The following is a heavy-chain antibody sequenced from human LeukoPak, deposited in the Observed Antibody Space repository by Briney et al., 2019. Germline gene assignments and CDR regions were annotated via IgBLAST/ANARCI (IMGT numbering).Heavy chain of an antibody. CDR3: ANSRGPAQRQLVIVGAFDI. Sequence: SGGSLRLSCAASGFTFSSYAMSWVRQAPGKGLEWVSAISGSGGSTYYADSVKGRFTISRDNSKNTLYLQMNSLRAEDTAVYYCANSRGPAQRQLVIVGAFDIRGQGTMVTVSS. J-gene: IGHJ3*02. CDR2: ISGSGGST. D-gene: IGHD6-13*01. V-gene: IGHV3-23*01. CDR1: GFTFSSYA.